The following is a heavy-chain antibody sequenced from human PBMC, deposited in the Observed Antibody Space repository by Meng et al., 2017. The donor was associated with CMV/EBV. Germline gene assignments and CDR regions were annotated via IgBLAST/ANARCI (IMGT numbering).Heavy chain of an antibody. CDR3: ATYIGNYINWYFDL. J-gene: IGHJ2*01. V-gene: IGHV1-2*02. CDR1: GSPFTGYY. CDR2: INPNRGGT. D-gene: IGHD1-7*01. Sequence: QVPLVQAGDEVKKAGASVKVSWKASGSPFTGYYMHWVRQAPGQGLEWMGWINPNRGGTNYAQKFQGRVTMTRDTSISTAYMELSRLRSDDTAVYYCATYIGNYINWYFDLWGRGTLVTVSS.